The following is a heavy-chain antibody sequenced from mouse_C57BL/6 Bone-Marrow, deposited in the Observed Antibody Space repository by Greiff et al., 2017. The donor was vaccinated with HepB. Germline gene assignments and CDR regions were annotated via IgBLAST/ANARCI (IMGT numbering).Heavy chain of an antibody. J-gene: IGHJ4*01. CDR2: IYPGDGDT. CDR1: GYAFSSSW. CDR3: ARSNYFSNYYAIDY. Sequence: QVQLKQSGPELVKPGASVKISCKASGYAFSSSWMNWVKQRPGKGLEWIGRIYPGDGDTNYNGKFKGKATLTADKSSSTAYMQLSSLTSEDSAVYFCARSNYFSNYYAIDYWGQGTSVTVSS. D-gene: IGHD2-5*01. V-gene: IGHV1-82*01.